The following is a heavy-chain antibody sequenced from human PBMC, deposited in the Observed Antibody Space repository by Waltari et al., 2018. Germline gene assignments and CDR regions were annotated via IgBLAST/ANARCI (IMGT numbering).Heavy chain of an antibody. V-gene: IGHV5-51*01. D-gene: IGHD2-8*01. CDR1: GYRFASYW. Sequence: EVQLVQSGAEVKKPGESLKISCKGSGYRFASYWIGWVRQMPGKGPGWMGIIYPGDSDTKYSPSFQGQVTISVDKSISTAYLQWSSLKASDTAMYYCARHGLRDCTNGVCSFQGMDVWGQGTTVTVSS. CDR3: ARHGLRDCTNGVCSFQGMDV. CDR2: IYPGDSDT. J-gene: IGHJ6*02.